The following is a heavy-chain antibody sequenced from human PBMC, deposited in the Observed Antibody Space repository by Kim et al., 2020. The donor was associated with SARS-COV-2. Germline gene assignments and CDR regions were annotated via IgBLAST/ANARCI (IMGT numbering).Heavy chain of an antibody. D-gene: IGHD3-16*01. CDR1: GFTFSSYG. CDR3: AKGKRLVFLPAGNWFDP. Sequence: GGSLRLSCAASGFTFSSYGMHWVRQAPGKGLEWVAVISYDGSNKYYADSVKGRFTISRDNSKNTLYLQMNSLRAEDTAVYYCAKGKRLVFLPAGNWFDP. J-gene: IGHJ5*02. V-gene: IGHV3-30*18. CDR2: ISYDGSNK.